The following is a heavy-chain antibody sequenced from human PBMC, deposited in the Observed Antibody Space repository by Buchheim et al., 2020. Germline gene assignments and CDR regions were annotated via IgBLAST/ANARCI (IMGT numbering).Heavy chain of an antibody. V-gene: IGHV4-34*01. Sequence: QVQLQQWGAGLLKPSETLSLTCAVYGGSFSGYYWSWIRQPPGKGLEWIGEINHSGSTNYNPSLKSRVTISVDTSKNQFSLKLSSVTAAGTAAYYCARGGGQNDYDFWSGYYGGYGMDVWGQGTT. CDR1: GGSFSGYY. D-gene: IGHD3-3*01. CDR2: INHSGST. J-gene: IGHJ6*02. CDR3: ARGGGQNDYDFWSGYYGGYGMDV.